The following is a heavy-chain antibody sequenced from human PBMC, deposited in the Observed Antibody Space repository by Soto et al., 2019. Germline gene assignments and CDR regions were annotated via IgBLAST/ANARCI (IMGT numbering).Heavy chain of an antibody. V-gene: IGHV1-24*01. J-gene: IGHJ3*02. CDR1: GYTLTELS. CDR2: FDPEDGEK. Sequence: ASVKVSCKVSGYTLTELSMHWVRQAPGKRLKRMGGFDPEDGEKIYAQKAQGRVTMAEDTSTDTAYMELSSLRYEDTAVYYCATTYYYDSSGLLGAFDIWGQGTMVTVSS. D-gene: IGHD3-22*01. CDR3: ATTYYYDSSGLLGAFDI.